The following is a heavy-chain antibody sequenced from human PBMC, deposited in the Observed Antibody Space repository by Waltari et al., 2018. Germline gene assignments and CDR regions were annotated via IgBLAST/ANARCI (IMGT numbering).Heavy chain of an antibody. J-gene: IGHJ3*02. CDR2: ISSSGSTI. Sequence: EVQLVESGGGLVQPGGSLRLSCAASGFTFSSYEMNWVRQAPGKGLEWVSYISSSGSTIYYADSVKGRFTISRDNAKNSLYLQMNSLRAEDTAVYYCASLYSGSYYGGDAFDIWGQGTMVTVSS. CDR1: GFTFSSYE. CDR3: ASLYSGSYYGGDAFDI. D-gene: IGHD1-26*01. V-gene: IGHV3-48*03.